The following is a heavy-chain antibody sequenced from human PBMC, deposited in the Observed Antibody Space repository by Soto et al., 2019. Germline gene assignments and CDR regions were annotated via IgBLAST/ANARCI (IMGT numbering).Heavy chain of an antibody. CDR3: ARFSTLGKDYRVDV. Sequence: QVQLQESGPGLVKPSQTLSLTCSVFGDSISSSDSYWSLIRQPPGKGLEWIGYINSSGRTYYKPCLKSRVSISIDTSKNQFSLRLTSVTVAHTAVYFCARFSTLGKDYRVDVWGQGTTVTVSS. J-gene: IGHJ6*02. V-gene: IGHV4-30-4*08. CDR1: GDSISSSDSY. D-gene: IGHD2-2*01. CDR2: INSSGRT.